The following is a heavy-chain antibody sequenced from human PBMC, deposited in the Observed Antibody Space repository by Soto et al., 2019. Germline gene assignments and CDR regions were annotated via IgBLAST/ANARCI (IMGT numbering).Heavy chain of an antibody. V-gene: IGHV1-2*04. CDR1: GYTFTGYY. CDR2: INPNSGGT. D-gene: IGHD6-13*01. Sequence: ASVKVSCKASGYTFTGYYMHWVRQAPGQGLEWMGWINPNSGGTNYAQKFQGWVTMTRDTSISTAYMELSRLRSDDTTVYYCARDRLGAAAGLPRSDGMDVWGQGTTVTVSS. CDR3: ARDRLGAAAGLPRSDGMDV. J-gene: IGHJ6*02.